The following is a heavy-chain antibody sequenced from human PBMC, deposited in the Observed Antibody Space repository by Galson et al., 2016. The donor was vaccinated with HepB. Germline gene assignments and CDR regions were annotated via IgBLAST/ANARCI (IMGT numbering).Heavy chain of an antibody. V-gene: IGHV3-33*01. CDR1: GFTFRSYG. CDR3: ARNYHYGSGSYIPYF. Sequence: SLRLSCAASGFTFRSYGMPWVRQVPGKGLEWVAVIWYDGSHKFYVDSVKGRFTISRDNSKNTLFLQMNSLRAEDTAVYYCARNYHYGSGSYIPYFWGQGTRVTVST. J-gene: IGHJ3*01. D-gene: IGHD3-10*01. CDR2: IWYDGSHK.